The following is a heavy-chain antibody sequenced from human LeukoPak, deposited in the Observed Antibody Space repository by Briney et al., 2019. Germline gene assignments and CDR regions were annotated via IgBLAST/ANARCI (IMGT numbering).Heavy chain of an antibody. CDR1: GFTFSSYW. D-gene: IGHD3-9*01. Sequence: GGSLRLSCAASGFTFSSYWMSWVRQAPGKGLEWVANIKQDGSEKYYVDSVKGRFTISRDNDKNSLYLQMNSLRAEDTAVYYCAREERDYDILTGYYPDDAFDIWGQGTMVTVSS. V-gene: IGHV3-7*05. CDR3: AREERDYDILTGYYPDDAFDI. J-gene: IGHJ3*02. CDR2: IKQDGSEK.